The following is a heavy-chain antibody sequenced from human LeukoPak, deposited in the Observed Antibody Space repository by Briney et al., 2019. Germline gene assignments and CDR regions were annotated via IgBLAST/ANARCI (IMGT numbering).Heavy chain of an antibody. V-gene: IGHV1-2*02. CDR1: GYTFTGYY. CDR3: ASASTRRELAYYYYGMDV. Sequence: ASVKVSCKASGYTFTGYYMHWVRQAPGQGLEWMGWINPNSGGTNYARKFQGRVTMTRDTSISTAYMELSRLRSDDTAVYYCASASTRRELAYYYYGMDVWGQGTTVTVSS. D-gene: IGHD1-26*01. J-gene: IGHJ6*02. CDR2: INPNSGGT.